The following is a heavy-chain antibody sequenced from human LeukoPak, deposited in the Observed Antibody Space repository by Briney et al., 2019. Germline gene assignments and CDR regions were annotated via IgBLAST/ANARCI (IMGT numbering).Heavy chain of an antibody. Sequence: PGGSLRLSCAASGFTFSSYWMSWVRQAPGKGLEWVANIKQDGSEKYYVDSVKGRSTISRDNAKNSLYLQMNSLRAEDTAVYYCASLDFWSGYYGQDRVDYWGQGTLVTVSS. D-gene: IGHD3-3*01. V-gene: IGHV3-7*01. CDR2: IKQDGSEK. CDR3: ASLDFWSGYYGQDRVDY. CDR1: GFTFSSYW. J-gene: IGHJ4*02.